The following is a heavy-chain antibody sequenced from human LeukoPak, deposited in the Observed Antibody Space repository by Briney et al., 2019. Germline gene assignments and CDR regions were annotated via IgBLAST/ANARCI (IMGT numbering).Heavy chain of an antibody. CDR1: GYIFTKYS. J-gene: IGHJ4*02. D-gene: IGHD1-26*01. CDR3: ARELEGATSSGDY. Sequence: ASVKVSCKASGYIFTKYSMNWVRQAPGQGLEWMGWISTNSGNPTYAQGFTGRFVFSLDTSVSTAYLQLSSLKAEDTAVYYCARELEGATSSGDYRGQGTLVSVCS. V-gene: IGHV7-4-1*02. CDR2: ISTNSGNP.